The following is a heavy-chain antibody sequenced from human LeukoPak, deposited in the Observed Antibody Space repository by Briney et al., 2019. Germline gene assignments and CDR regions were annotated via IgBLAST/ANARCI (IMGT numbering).Heavy chain of an antibody. CDR1: GFSFSTYG. CDR2: IKQAGSEK. V-gene: IGHV3-7*01. Sequence: GALRLSCAASGFSFSTYGMHWVRQAPGKGLEWVANIKQAGSEKDYVVSVKGRFTISRDNSKNSLYLQMNSLSVEDTAIYYCARHNRGGDWDYWGQGTLVTVSS. D-gene: IGHD3-16*01. J-gene: IGHJ4*02. CDR3: ARHNRGGDWDY.